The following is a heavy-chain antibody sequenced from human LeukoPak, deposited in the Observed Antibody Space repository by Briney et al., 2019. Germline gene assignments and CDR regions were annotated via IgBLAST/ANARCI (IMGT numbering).Heavy chain of an antibody. V-gene: IGHV3-30*18. D-gene: IGHD3-22*01. CDR3: AKDQGDSSGTYYYYYGMDV. J-gene: IGHJ6*02. Sequence: GGSLRLSCAASGFTFSSYGMHWVRQAPGKGLEWVAVISYDGSNKYYADSVKGRFTISRDNSKNTLYLQMDSLRAEDTAVYYCAKDQGDSSGTYYYYYGMDVWGQGTTVTVSS. CDR1: GFTFSSYG. CDR2: ISYDGSNK.